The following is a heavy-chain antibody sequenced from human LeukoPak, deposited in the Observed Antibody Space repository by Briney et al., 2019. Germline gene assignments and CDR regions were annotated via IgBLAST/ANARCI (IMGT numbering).Heavy chain of an antibody. Sequence: ASVKVSCKASGYTFTSYDINWVRQATGQGLEWMGWMNPNSGNTGYAQKFQGRVTMTRNTSIGTAYMELSSLRSEDTAVYYCARGRAIAVAGIRYFDYWGQGTLVTVSS. J-gene: IGHJ4*02. CDR2: MNPNSGNT. D-gene: IGHD6-19*01. CDR1: GYTFTSYD. V-gene: IGHV1-8*01. CDR3: ARGRAIAVAGIRYFDY.